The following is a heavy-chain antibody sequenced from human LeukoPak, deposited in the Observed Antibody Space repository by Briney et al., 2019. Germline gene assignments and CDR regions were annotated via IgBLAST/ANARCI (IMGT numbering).Heavy chain of an antibody. J-gene: IGHJ4*02. V-gene: IGHV3-30-3*01. Sequence: PGGSLRLSCSASGFTFSSYAMHWVRQAPGKGLEWVAVISYDGSNKYYADSVKGRFTISRDNSKNTLYLQMNSLRAEDTAVYYCARGDIVVVVAATPFFDYWGQGTLVTVSS. CDR2: ISYDGSNK. CDR3: ARGDIVVVVAATPFFDY. CDR1: GFTFSSYA. D-gene: IGHD2-15*01.